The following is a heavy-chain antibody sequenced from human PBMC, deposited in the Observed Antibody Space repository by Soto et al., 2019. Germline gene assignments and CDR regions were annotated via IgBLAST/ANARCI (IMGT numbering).Heavy chain of an antibody. J-gene: IGHJ6*02. V-gene: IGHV1-18*01. Sequence: VQLLQSGGEVRKPGASVKVSCKTSGFTFTNYAINWVRQAPGQGLQWMGWISAYSGDTKYAQRFQDRLTVTTDPSTTTAYMELRSLRSDDTAVYYCARDGRAFSIFGETMDVWGQGTTVTDS. CDR2: ISAYSGDT. CDR1: GFTFTNYA. CDR3: ARDGRAFSIFGETMDV. D-gene: IGHD3-3*01.